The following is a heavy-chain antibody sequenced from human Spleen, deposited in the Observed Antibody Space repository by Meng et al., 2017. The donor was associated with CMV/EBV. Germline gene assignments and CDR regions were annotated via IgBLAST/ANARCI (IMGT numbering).Heavy chain of an antibody. CDR2: ISGSGGST. J-gene: IGHJ4*02. V-gene: IGHV3-23*01. CDR1: GFTFSSYA. D-gene: IGHD2-2*01. Sequence: GGSLRLSCAASGFTFSSYAMSWVRQAPGKGLEWVSAISGSGGSTYYADSVKGRFTISRDNSKNTLYLQMNSLRAEDTAVYYCAKICSSTSCYGRDDYWGQGTLVTVSS. CDR3: AKICSSTSCYGRDDY.